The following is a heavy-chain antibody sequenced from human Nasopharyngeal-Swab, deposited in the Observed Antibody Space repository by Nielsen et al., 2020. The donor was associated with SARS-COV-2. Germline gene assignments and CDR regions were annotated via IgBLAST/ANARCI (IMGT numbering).Heavy chain of an antibody. CDR3: ARRRIPITRGIKGWFDP. Sequence: RQAPGKGLEWIGHIYYSGSTYYNPSLKSRVTISVDTSKNQFSLKLSSVTAADTAVYYCARRRIPITRGIKGWFDPWGQGTLVTVSS. CDR2: IYYSGST. J-gene: IGHJ5*02. D-gene: IGHD3-10*01. V-gene: IGHV4-30-4*01.